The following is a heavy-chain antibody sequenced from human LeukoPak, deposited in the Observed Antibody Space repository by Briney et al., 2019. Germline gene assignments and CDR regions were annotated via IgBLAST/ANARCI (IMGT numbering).Heavy chain of an antibody. D-gene: IGHD3-16*02. Sequence: PSETLSLTCAVYGGSFSGYYWSWIRQPPGKGLEWIGEINHSGSTNYNPSLKSRVTISVDTSKNQFSLKLSSVTAADTAVYYCARSWGSYRYLLDYWGQGTLVTVSS. J-gene: IGHJ4*02. V-gene: IGHV4-34*01. CDR1: GGSFSGYY. CDR2: INHSGST. CDR3: ARSWGSYRYLLDY.